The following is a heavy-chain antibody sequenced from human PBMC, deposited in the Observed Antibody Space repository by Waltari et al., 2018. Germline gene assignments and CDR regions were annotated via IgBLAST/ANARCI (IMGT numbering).Heavy chain of an antibody. D-gene: IGHD1-1*01. CDR2: SSSSSSTI. V-gene: IGHV3-48*01. J-gene: IGHJ4*02. CDR3: GWSLEADYFDY. CDR1: GFTFSSYI. Sequence: EVQLVVSGGGLVQPGGSLRLSCAASGFTFSSYIMNWVRQPPGKGLEWVSYSSSSSSTIYNADSVKGRFTISRDKAKNSRYLQMKSLRAEDTAVYDCGWSLEADYFDYWGQGTLVTVSS.